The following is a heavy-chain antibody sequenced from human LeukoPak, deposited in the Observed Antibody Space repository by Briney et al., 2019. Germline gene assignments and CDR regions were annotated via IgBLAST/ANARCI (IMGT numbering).Heavy chain of an antibody. CDR2: ISAYNGNT. CDR3: ARDTFLYCSSTSCFHFDY. D-gene: IGHD2-2*01. J-gene: IGHJ4*02. V-gene: IGHV1-18*01. CDR1: GYTFTSYG. Sequence: ASVKVSCKASGYTFTSYGISWVRQAPGQGLEWMGWISAYNGNTNYAQKLQGRVTMTTDTSTSTAYMELRSLRSDDTAVCYCARDTFLYCSSTSCFHFDYWGQGTLVTASS.